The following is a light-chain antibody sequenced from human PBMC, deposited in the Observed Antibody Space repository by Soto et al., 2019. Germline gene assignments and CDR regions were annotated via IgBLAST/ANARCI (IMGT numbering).Light chain of an antibody. CDR2: DAS. Sequence: DIQMTQSPSTLSASVEDRVTITCRASQSISSWLAWYQQKPGKAPKLLIYDASSLESGVPSRFSGSGSGTDFTLTITSLQPEDFATYYCQQLNTHPRTFGQGTKVDIK. CDR3: QQLNTHPRT. J-gene: IGKJ1*01. V-gene: IGKV1-5*01. CDR1: QSISSW.